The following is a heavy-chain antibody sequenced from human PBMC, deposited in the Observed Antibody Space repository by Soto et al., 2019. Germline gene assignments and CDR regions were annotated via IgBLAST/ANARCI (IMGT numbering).Heavy chain of an antibody. CDR3: ARDGLIAARRRETDWFDP. V-gene: IGHV1-8*01. CDR2: MNPNSGNT. Sequence: GASVMVSCKASGYTFTSYDINWVRQATGQGLEWMGWMNPNSGNTGYAQKFQGRVTMTRNTSISTAYMELSSLRSEDTAVYYCARDGLIAARRRETDWFDPWGQGTLVTVSS. CDR1: GYTFTSYD. J-gene: IGHJ5*02. D-gene: IGHD6-6*01.